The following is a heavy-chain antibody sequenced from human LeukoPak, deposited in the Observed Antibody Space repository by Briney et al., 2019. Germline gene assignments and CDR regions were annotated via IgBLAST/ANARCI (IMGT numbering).Heavy chain of an antibody. D-gene: IGHD6-19*01. Sequence: ASVKVSCKVSGYTLTELSMHWVRQAPGKGLEWMGGFDPEDGETIYAQKFQGRVTMAEDTSTDTAYMELSSPRSEDTAVYYCATGPRGYSSGRFDYWGQGTLVTVSS. CDR2: FDPEDGET. CDR1: GYTLTELS. J-gene: IGHJ4*02. V-gene: IGHV1-24*01. CDR3: ATGPRGYSSGRFDY.